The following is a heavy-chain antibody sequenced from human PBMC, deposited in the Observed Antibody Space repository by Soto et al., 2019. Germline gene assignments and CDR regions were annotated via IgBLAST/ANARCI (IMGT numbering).Heavy chain of an antibody. CDR1: GFTFSSYA. Sequence: EVQLLGSGGGLVQPGGSLRLSCAASGFTFSSYAMSWVRQAPGKGLEWVSAISGSGVSTYYADSVKGRFTISRDNSKNTLYLQMNSLRAEDTAVYYCAKEHHYSSSWSEFDYWGQGTLVTVYS. CDR2: ISGSGVST. D-gene: IGHD6-13*01. CDR3: AKEHHYSSSWSEFDY. J-gene: IGHJ4*02. V-gene: IGHV3-23*01.